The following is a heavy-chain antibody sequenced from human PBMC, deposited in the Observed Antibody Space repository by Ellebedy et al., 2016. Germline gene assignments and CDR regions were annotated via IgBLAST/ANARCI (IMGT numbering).Heavy chain of an antibody. CDR2: IWYDGSNK. Sequence: GGSLRLSCAASGFTFSSYGMHWVRQVPGKGLEWVAVIWYDGSNKYYADSVKGRFTISRDNSKNTLYLQMNSLRAEDTAVYYCAREGLRSALDYWGQGTLVTVSS. CDR3: AREGLRSALDY. D-gene: IGHD4-17*01. CDR1: GFTFSSYG. J-gene: IGHJ4*02. V-gene: IGHV3-33*01.